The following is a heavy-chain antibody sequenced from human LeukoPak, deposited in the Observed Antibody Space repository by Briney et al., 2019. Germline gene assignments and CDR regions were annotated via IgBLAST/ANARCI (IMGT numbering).Heavy chain of an antibody. V-gene: IGHV4-4*07. CDR1: GGSISSYY. CDR3: ARQIAVAGKAGFGY. D-gene: IGHD6-19*01. Sequence: SETLSLTCTVSGGSISSYYWTWIRQPAGKGLEWIGRIYTTGSTNYNPSLNSRVTMSVDTSKNQFSLKLSSVTAADTAVYYCARQIAVAGKAGFGYWGQGTLVTVSS. CDR2: IYTTGST. J-gene: IGHJ4*02.